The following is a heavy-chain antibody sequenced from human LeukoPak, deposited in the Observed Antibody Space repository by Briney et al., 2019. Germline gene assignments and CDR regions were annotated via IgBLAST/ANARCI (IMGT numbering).Heavy chain of an antibody. V-gene: IGHV3-7*01. CDR1: GFTFSAYW. CDR2: IEHDGTTK. CDR3: ASGNYFDY. J-gene: IGHJ4*02. Sequence: GGSLRLSCTVSGFTFSAYWMSWVRQAPGKGLERVANIEHDGTTKFYLDSVKGRFTISRDNARSSVYLQMDSLRAEDTAVYYCASGNYFDYWGQGTLVTVSS. D-gene: IGHD1-26*01.